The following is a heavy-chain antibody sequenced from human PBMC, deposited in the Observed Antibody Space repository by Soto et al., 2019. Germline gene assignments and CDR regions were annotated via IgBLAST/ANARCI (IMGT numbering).Heavy chain of an antibody. CDR1: GYTFTGYY. J-gene: IGHJ6*02. Sequence: ASVKVSCKASGYTFTGYYVHWVRQAPGQGLEWMGWINPNSGDTYLAQRFQGRVTMNRDTYIGTAYMELRGLTSDDTAEYYCAKGGAIVAAGTRVYLYNAMDVWGQGTTVTVSS. CDR3: AKGGAIVAAGTRVYLYNAMDV. D-gene: IGHD1-26*01. CDR2: INPNSGDT. V-gene: IGHV1-2*02.